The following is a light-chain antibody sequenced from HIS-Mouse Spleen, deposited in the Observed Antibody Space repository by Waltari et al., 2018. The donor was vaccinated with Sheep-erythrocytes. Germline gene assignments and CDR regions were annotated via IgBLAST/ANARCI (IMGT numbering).Light chain of an antibody. CDR1: SSAVGCYNY. J-gene: IGLJ3*02. V-gene: IGLV2-8*01. Sequence: QSALTQPPSASGSPGQPVTFSFSGTSSAVGCYNYVPRYQQHPGKAPKRMIYEVSKRPSGVPDRFSGSKSGNTASLTVSGLQAEDEADYYCSSYAGSNNWVFGGGTKLTVL. CDR3: SSYAGSNNWV. CDR2: EVS.